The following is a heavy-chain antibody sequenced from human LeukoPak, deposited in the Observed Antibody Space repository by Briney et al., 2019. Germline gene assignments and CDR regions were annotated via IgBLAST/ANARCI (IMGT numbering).Heavy chain of an antibody. Sequence: GGSLRLSCAASGFTFSSYSMNWVRQAPGKGLEWVSSISSSSSYIYYADSVKGRFTISRDNAKNSLYLQMNSLRAEDTAVYYCARDGGVGDYVFDYWGQGTLVTVSS. CDR1: GFTFSSYS. J-gene: IGHJ4*02. CDR2: ISSSSSYI. V-gene: IGHV3-21*01. D-gene: IGHD4-17*01. CDR3: ARDGGVGDYVFDY.